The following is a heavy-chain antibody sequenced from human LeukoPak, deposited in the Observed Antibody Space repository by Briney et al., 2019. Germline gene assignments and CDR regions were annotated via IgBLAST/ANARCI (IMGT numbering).Heavy chain of an antibody. D-gene: IGHD3-3*01. Sequence: SETLSLTCTVSGGSISSSSYYWGWIRQPPGKGLEWIASIYYSGSTYYNPSLKSRVTMSIDASKNQFSLKLYSVTAADTAVYYCATIIPTTTNWFDPWGQGTLVTVSS. CDR1: GGSISSSSYY. CDR3: ATIIPTTTNWFDP. V-gene: IGHV4-39*07. CDR2: IYYSGST. J-gene: IGHJ5*02.